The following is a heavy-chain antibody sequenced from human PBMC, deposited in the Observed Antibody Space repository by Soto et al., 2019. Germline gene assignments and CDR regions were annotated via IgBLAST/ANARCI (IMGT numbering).Heavy chain of an antibody. V-gene: IGHV4-39*01. CDR1: GPSITSISYY. CDR2: IYYSGST. D-gene: IGHD1-26*01. CDR3: ARLVWEPPNYYYGMDV. J-gene: IGHJ6*02. Sequence: PSDTLSLTCTLHGPSITSISYYWEWIRQPPGKGLEWIGSIYYSGSTYYNPSLKSRVTISVDTSKNQFSLKLSSVTAADTAVYYCARLVWEPPNYYYGMDVWGQGTTVT.